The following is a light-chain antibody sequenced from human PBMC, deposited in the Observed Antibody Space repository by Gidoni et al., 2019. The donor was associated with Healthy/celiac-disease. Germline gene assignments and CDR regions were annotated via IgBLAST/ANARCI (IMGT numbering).Light chain of an antibody. Sequence: EIVMTHSPPTLSVSPGERATLSCRASQSVNSNLAWYQQKPGQAPRLLIYGASTRATGIPARFSGSGSGTEFTLTISSLQSEDFAVYYCQQYNNWPRTFGQGTKVEIK. V-gene: IGKV3-15*01. CDR2: GAS. CDR3: QQYNNWPRT. J-gene: IGKJ1*01. CDR1: QSVNSN.